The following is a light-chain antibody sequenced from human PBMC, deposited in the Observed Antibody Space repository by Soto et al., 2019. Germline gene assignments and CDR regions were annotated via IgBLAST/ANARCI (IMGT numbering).Light chain of an antibody. CDR2: DAS. CDR3: QQYNSYSET. Sequence: DRGTITCRASQSISSWLAWYQKKPGKAPKILIYDASSLESGVPSRLSGSGSGTELTLTISSMQPDDFATYYCQQYNSYSETFGHGTKVDIK. J-gene: IGKJ1*01. V-gene: IGKV1-5*01. CDR1: QSISSW.